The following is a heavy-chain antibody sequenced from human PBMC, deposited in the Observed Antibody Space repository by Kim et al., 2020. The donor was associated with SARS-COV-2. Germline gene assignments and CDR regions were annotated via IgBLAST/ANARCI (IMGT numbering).Heavy chain of an antibody. CDR2: INHSGST. CDR1: GGSFSGYY. D-gene: IGHD3-22*01. J-gene: IGHJ4*02. CDR3: AGGESGYYDSSGYYGPHPFDY. V-gene: IGHV4-34*01. Sequence: SETLSLTCAVYGGSFSGYYWSWIRQPPGKGLEWIGEINHSGSTNYNPSLKSRVTISVDTSKNQFSLKLSSVTAADTAVYYCAGGESGYYDSSGYYGPHPFDYWGQGTLVTVSS.